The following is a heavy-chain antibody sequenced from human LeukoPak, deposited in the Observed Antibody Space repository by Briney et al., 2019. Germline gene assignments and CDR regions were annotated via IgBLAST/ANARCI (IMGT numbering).Heavy chain of an antibody. Sequence: PGGSLRLSCAASGYTVSNNYMTWVRQAPGKGLEWVSLIYSGGSTYYADSVKGRFTISRDNSKNTVYLQMNSLRAEDMAVYYCARNIPVTRWGYWGQGTLVTVSS. CDR2: IYSGGST. CDR1: GYTVSNNY. J-gene: IGHJ4*02. D-gene: IGHD2-21*01. CDR3: ARNIPVTRWGY. V-gene: IGHV3-66*01.